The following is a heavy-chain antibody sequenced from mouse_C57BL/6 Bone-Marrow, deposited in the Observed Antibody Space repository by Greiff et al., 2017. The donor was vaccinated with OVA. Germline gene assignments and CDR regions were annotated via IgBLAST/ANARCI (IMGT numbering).Heavy chain of an antibody. CDR2: IDPSDSYT. D-gene: IGHD2-4*01. J-gene: IGHJ2*01. Sequence: QVQLKQPGAALVMPGASVKLSCKASGYTFTSYWMHWVKQRPGQGLEWIGEIDPSDSYTNYNQKFKGKSTLTVDKSSSTAYMQLSSLTSEDSAVYYCARGGDYDYFDYWGQGTTLTVSS. CDR1: GYTFTSYW. V-gene: IGHV1-69*01. CDR3: ARGGDYDYFDY.